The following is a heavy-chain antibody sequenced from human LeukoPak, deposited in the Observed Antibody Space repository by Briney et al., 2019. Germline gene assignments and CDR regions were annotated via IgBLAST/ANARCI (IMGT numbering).Heavy chain of an antibody. CDR1: GGSFSGYY. CDR3: ARHPGGVTTPFDY. CDR2: INHSGST. V-gene: IGHV4-34*01. D-gene: IGHD3-16*01. Sequence: SETLSLTCAVYGGSFSGYYWTWIRQPPGKGLEWIGEINHSGSTNYNPSLKSRVTTSVDTSKNQFSLKLSSVTAADTAVYYCARHPGGVTTPFDYWGQGTLVTVSS. J-gene: IGHJ4*02.